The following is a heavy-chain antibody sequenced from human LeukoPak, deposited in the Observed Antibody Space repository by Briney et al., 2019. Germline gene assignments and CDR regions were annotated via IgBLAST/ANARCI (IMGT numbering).Heavy chain of an antibody. CDR1: GGTFSSYA. J-gene: IGHJ4*02. CDR3: AKGSGYYSFDY. Sequence: ASVKVSCKASGGTFSSYAISWVRQAPGQGLEWMGRIIPIFGTANYAQKFQGRVTITTDESTSTVYMELSSLRSEDTAVYYCAKGSGYYSFDYWGQGTLVTVSS. CDR2: IIPIFGTA. D-gene: IGHD5-12*01. V-gene: IGHV1-69*05.